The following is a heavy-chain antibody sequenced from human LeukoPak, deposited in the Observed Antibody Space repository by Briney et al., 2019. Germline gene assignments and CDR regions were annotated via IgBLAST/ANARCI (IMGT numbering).Heavy chain of an antibody. CDR2: IYSGGST. CDR1: GFTVSSNY. V-gene: IGHV3-66*01. J-gene: IGHJ4*02. D-gene: IGHD3-3*01. CDR3: AKDHDPRRVPYYFDY. Sequence: GGSLRLSCAASGFTVSSNYMSWVRQAPGKGLEWVSVIYSGGSTYYADSVKGRFTISRDNSKNTLYLQMNSLRAEDTAVYYCAKDHDPRRVPYYFDYWGQGTLVTVSS.